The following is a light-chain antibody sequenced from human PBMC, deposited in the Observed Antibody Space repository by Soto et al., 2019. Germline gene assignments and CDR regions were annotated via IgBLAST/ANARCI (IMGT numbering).Light chain of an antibody. CDR3: LQDYSYTRT. CDR1: QGIRND. Sequence: AIQMTQSPSSLSASVGDRVTITCRASQGIRNDLGWYQQRPGKAPKLLIYATSNLQTGVPSRFSGCGSGTDFTLTISSLQPEDFETYYCLQDYSYTRTFGQGTKVEIK. V-gene: IGKV1-6*01. CDR2: ATS. J-gene: IGKJ1*01.